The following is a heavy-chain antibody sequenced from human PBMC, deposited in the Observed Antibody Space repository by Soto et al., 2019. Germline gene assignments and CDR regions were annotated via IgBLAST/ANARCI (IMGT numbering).Heavy chain of an antibody. CDR1: GITATTEY. Sequence: EVQLVESGGGLIQPGGSLKLSCAASGITATTEYMSWVRQAPGKGLEWVSIFFAGGDTYYADSVKGRFTNSRDNPKNTLYLQMNSLRAEDTAVYFCARGDFDCWGQGTLVTVSS. J-gene: IGHJ4*02. CDR3: ARGDFDC. CDR2: FFAGGDT. V-gene: IGHV3-53*01.